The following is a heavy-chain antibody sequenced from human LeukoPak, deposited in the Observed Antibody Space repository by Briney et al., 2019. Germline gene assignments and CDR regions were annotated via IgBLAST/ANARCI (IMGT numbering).Heavy chain of an antibody. J-gene: IGHJ3*02. CDR3: ARGVGVWLRAFDI. Sequence: GGSLRLSCAASGFTFRAYWMNWVRQAPGKGLEWVSYISSSSSTIYYADSVKGRFTISRDNAKNSLYLQMNSLRAEDTAVYYCARGVGVWLRAFDIWGQGTMVTVSS. CDR1: GFTFRAYW. V-gene: IGHV3-48*01. CDR2: ISSSSSTI. D-gene: IGHD5-12*01.